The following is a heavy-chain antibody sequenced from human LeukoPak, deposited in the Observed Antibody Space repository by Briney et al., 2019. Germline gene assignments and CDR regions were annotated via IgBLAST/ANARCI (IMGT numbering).Heavy chain of an antibody. CDR1: GGSFSGYY. CDR2: INHSRST. Sequence: SETLSLTCAVYGGSFSGYYWSWIRQPLGKGLEWIGEINHSRSTNYNPSLKSRVTISVDTSKNQFSLKLSSVTAADTAVYYCARVPYSGYDSYYYYYGMDVWGQGTTVTVSS. V-gene: IGHV4-34*01. CDR3: ARVPYSGYDSYYYYYGMDV. J-gene: IGHJ6*02. D-gene: IGHD5-12*01.